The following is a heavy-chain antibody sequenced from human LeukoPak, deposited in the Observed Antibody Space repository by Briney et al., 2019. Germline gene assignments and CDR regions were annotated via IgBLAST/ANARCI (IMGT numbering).Heavy chain of an antibody. Sequence: PSETLSLTCAVSGGSISSGGYSWSWIRQPPGKGLEWIGYIYHSGSTYYNPSLKSRVTISVDRSKNQFSLKLSSVTAADTAVYYCARALRPPREPGIAVAGTWGQGTLVTVSS. CDR1: GGSISSGGYS. V-gene: IGHV4-30-2*01. D-gene: IGHD6-19*01. CDR3: ARALRPPREPGIAVAGT. CDR2: IYHSGST. J-gene: IGHJ4*02.